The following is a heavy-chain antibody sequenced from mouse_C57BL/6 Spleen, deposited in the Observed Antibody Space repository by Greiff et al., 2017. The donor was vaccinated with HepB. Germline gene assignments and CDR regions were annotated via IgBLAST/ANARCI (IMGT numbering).Heavy chain of an antibody. CDR3: ARWGTALKYAMDY. CDR1: GYTFTDYY. D-gene: IGHD1-2*01. V-gene: IGHV1-26*01. J-gene: IGHJ4*01. Sequence: EVQLQQSGPELVKPGASVKISCKASGYTFTDYYMNWVKQSHGKSLEWIGDINPKNGGTSYNQKFKGKSTLTVDKSSSTAYMELRSLTSEDSAVYYCARWGTALKYAMDYWGQGTSVTVSS. CDR2: INPKNGGT.